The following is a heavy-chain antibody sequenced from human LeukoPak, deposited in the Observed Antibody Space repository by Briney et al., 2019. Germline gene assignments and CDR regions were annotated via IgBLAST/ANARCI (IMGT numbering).Heavy chain of an antibody. J-gene: IGHJ5*02. CDR2: IIPIFGIA. Sequence: SVKVSCKASGGTFSSYAISWVRQAPGQGLEWIGRIIPIFGIANYAQKFQGRVTITADKSTSTAYMELSSLRSEDMAVYYSARVVPAAMSNNWFDPWGQGTLVTVSS. CDR3: ARVVPAAMSNNWFDP. D-gene: IGHD2-2*01. CDR1: GGTFSSYA. V-gene: IGHV1-69*04.